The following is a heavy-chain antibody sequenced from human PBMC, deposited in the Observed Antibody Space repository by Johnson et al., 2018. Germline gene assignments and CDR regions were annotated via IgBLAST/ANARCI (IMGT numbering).Heavy chain of an antibody. J-gene: IGHJ6*03. Sequence: VQLQESGGGLVQPGGSLRLSCAASGFTFNNYAMSWVRQAPGKGLEWVSGISDSGGSTDYADSVRGRFTISRGNYKNTLYLQMNSVRAEDTAVYYCAKSLVQGRAIFGVATGYDMDVWGEGTTVTVSS. CDR2: ISDSGGST. CDR1: GFTFNNYA. CDR3: AKSLVQGRAIFGVATGYDMDV. V-gene: IGHV3-23*01. D-gene: IGHD3-3*01.